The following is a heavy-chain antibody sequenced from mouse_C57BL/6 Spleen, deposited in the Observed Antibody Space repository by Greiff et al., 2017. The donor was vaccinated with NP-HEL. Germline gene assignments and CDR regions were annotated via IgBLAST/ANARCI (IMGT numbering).Heavy chain of an antibody. CDR2: ISYDGSN. V-gene: IGHV3-6*01. J-gene: IGHJ4*01. CDR3: ARPIYDGYYVGYYAMDY. D-gene: IGHD2-3*01. CDR1: GYSITSGYY. Sequence: EVKLQESGPGLVKPSQSLSLTCSVTGYSITSGYYWNWIRQFPGNKLEWMGYISYDGSNNYNPSLKNRISITRDTSKNQFFLKLNSVTTEDTATYYCARPIYDGYYVGYYAMDYWGQGTSVTVSS.